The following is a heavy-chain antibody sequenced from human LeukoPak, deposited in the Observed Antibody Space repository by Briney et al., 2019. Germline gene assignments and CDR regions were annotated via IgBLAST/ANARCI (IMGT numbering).Heavy chain of an antibody. CDR1: GYSFTNYW. D-gene: IGHD6-13*01. CDR3: ARTQDRIAARS. CDR2: VYPRDSGT. Sequence: GESLKISCKGSGYSFTNYWIGWVRQMPGKGLEWMGIVYPRDSGTRYSPSFRGQVTISADKSIDTAYLQWSSLKASDTAIYYCARTQDRIAARSWGQGTLVTVSS. J-gene: IGHJ4*02. V-gene: IGHV5-51*01.